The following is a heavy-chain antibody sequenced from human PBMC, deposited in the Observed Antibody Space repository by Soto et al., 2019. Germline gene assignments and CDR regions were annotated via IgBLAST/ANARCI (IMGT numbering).Heavy chain of an antibody. CDR1: GYTLTELS. D-gene: IGHD3-3*01. J-gene: IGHJ5*02. CDR2: FDPEDGET. Sequence: ASVKVSCKVSGYTLTELSMHWVRQAPGKGLEWMGGFDPEDGETIYAQKFQGRVTMTEDTSTDTAYMELSSLRSEDTAVYYCATARGKSITIFGVVIPDNWFDPWGQGTLVTVSS. CDR3: ATARGKSITIFGVVIPDNWFDP. V-gene: IGHV1-24*01.